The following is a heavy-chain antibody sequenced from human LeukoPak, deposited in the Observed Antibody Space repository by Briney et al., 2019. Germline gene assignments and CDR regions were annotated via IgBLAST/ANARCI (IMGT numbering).Heavy chain of an antibody. CDR2: IRNQAYGGTT. CDR3: SRVGYYDFWNGYSLDY. V-gene: IGHV3-49*04. J-gene: IGHJ4*02. D-gene: IGHD3-3*01. CDR1: GFTFDNYA. Sequence: GRSLRLSCTTSGFTFDNYAVTWVRQAPGKGLEWVGFIRNQAYGGTTEYAASVRGRFTISRDDSKSIAYLQMNSLKTEDTAVYYCSRVGYYDFWNGYSLDYWGQGTLVTVSS.